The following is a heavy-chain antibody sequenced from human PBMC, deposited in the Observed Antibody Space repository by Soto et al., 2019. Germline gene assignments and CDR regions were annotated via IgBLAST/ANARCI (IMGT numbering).Heavy chain of an antibody. CDR3: GGGSSPEDGMDV. V-gene: IGHV3-21*01. D-gene: IGHD3-16*01. CDR2: ISSSSSYI. Sequence: EVQLVESGGGLVKPGGSLRLSCAASGFTFSSYSMNWVRQAPGKGLEWVSSISSSSSYIYYADSVKGRFTISRDNAKNSLYLQMNSLRAEDTAVYYCGGGSSPEDGMDVWGQGTTVTVSS. CDR1: GFTFSSYS. J-gene: IGHJ6*02.